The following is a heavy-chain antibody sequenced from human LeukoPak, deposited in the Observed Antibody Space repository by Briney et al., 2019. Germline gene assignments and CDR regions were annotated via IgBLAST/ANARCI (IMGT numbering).Heavy chain of an antibody. D-gene: IGHD5-12*01. CDR3: AKDLRLASFGY. J-gene: IGHJ4*02. CDR1: DDSITMYY. CDR2: IAGTGGST. Sequence: PSETLSLTCSVSDDSITMYYWTWIRQPPGKGLEWVSSIAGTGGSTYYADSVKGRFTLSRDNSENTLYLQMNSLRAEDTAVYYCAKDLRLASFGYWGQGTLVTVSS. V-gene: IGHV3-23*01.